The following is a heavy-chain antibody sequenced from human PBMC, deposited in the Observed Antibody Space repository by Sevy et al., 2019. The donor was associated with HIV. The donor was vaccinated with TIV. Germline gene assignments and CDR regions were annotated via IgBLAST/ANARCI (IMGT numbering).Heavy chain of an antibody. Sequence: GGSLRLSCAASEFTFDDYGTSWVRQVPGKGLEWVSSINWNGGSTSYTDFVKGRFTISRDNAKNSLFLQVNSLRAEDTALYYCAREKSCGGACYYFDYWGQGVLVTVSS. CDR2: INWNGGST. V-gene: IGHV3-20*04. D-gene: IGHD2-21*02. CDR1: EFTFDDYG. CDR3: AREKSCGGACYYFDY. J-gene: IGHJ4*02.